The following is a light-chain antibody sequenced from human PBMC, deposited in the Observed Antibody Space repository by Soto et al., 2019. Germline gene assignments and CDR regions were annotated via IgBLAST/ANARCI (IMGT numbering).Light chain of an antibody. CDR1: QNVSSY. CDR2: DAS. Sequence: EIVLTQSPATLSLSPGERATLSCRASQNVSSYLAWHQQKPGQAPRLLIYDASKRATDIPARFSGSGSGTDFTLIISSLEPEDFALYYCQQRRQWLSFGGGTKVEIK. CDR3: QQRRQWLS. J-gene: IGKJ4*01. V-gene: IGKV3-11*01.